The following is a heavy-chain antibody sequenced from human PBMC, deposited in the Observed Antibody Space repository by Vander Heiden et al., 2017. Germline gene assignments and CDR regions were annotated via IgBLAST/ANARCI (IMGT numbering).Heavy chain of an antibody. Sequence: QLPLQESGPRMVKPSETLSLTCTVSGGSISGSNHYWGWIRQAPGERLEWIGNFYHRGSTYYNSSLKSRVTISVDTSKNQFSLMLTSVTAADTAFYYCASGYGAIDDWGQGQFVTGSS. CDR2: FYHRGST. CDR1: GGSISGSNHY. V-gene: IGHV4-39*01. CDR3: ASGYGAIDD. D-gene: IGHD4-17*01. J-gene: IGHJ4*02.